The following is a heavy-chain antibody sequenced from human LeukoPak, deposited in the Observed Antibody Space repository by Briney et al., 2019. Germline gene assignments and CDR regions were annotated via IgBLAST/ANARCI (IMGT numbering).Heavy chain of an antibody. Sequence: GASVKVSCKVSGYTLTELSMHWVRQAPGKGLEWMGGFDPEDGETIYAQKFQGRVTMTEDTSTDTAYMELSSLRSDDTAVYYCARETFQHYYGSGSYPTAFDIWGQGTMVTVSS. CDR1: GYTLTELS. V-gene: IGHV1-24*01. D-gene: IGHD3-10*01. J-gene: IGHJ3*02. CDR2: FDPEDGET. CDR3: ARETFQHYYGSGSYPTAFDI.